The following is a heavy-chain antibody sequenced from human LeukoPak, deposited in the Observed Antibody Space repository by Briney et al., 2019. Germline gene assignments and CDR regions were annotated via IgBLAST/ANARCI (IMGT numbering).Heavy chain of an antibody. CDR1: GYTFSSYG. CDR2: IRVYNGDT. Sequence: ASVKVSCKPSGYTFSSYGISWVRQAPGQGLEWMGWIRVYNGDTNYAQKFKGRVTMTTDTSTNTAYMELRSLGSDDTAVYYCARDSSDIRSLIAHWGQGTLVTVSS. CDR3: ARDSSDIRSLIAH. V-gene: IGHV1-18*01. D-gene: IGHD2-15*01. J-gene: IGHJ1*01.